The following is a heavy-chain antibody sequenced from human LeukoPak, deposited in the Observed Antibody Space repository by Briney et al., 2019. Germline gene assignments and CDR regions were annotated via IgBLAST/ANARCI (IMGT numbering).Heavy chain of an antibody. V-gene: IGHV4-39*07. D-gene: IGHD3-16*01. CDR2: IYYTGST. CDR1: GGSISSRSYC. CDR3: ARRMGLGEFFDY. J-gene: IGHJ4*02. Sequence: SETLSLTCTVSGGSISSRSYCWVWIRQPPGGGLESIGSIYYTGSTYYNPSLKSRVTMSLDTSNDQFSLRLTSVTAADTAVYYCARRMGLGEFFDYWGQGTLVTVSS.